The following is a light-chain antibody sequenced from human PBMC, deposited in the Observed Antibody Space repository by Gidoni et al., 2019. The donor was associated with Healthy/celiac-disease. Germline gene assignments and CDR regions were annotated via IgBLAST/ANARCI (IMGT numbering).Light chain of an antibody. V-gene: IGKV1-39*01. CDR1: QSISSY. CDR3: QQSYSTLIT. J-gene: IGKJ5*01. Sequence: DIQMTQSPSSLSASVGDRVTITCRASQSISSYLNWYQQKPGKVPKLLIYAASSLQSGVPSRFSGSGSGTDFPLTISSLQPEDFATYYCQQSYSTLITFGQGTRLEIK. CDR2: AAS.